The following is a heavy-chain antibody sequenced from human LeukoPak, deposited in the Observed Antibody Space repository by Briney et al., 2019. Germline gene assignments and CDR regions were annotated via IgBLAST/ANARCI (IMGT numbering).Heavy chain of an antibody. V-gene: IGHV3-48*01. D-gene: IGHD3-10*01. CDR1: GFTFSSYS. CDR2: ISSSGSST. CDR3: ARERGNYLRY. J-gene: IGHJ4*02. Sequence: GGSLRLSCAASGFTFSSYSMNWVRQAPGKGLEWVSYISSSGSSTHYADSAKGRFTISRDNAKNSLYLQMNSLRVEDTAVYYCARERGNYLRYWGQGTLVTVSS.